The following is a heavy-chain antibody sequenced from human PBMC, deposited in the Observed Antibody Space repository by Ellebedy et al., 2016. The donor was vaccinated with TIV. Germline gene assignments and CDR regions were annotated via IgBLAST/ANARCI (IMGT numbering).Heavy chain of an antibody. Sequence: PGGSLRLSCAVSGFTFSSYSMNWVRQAPGKGLEWVSFISSGSSYIYYADSVKGLFTISRDNAKNSLYLQMNSLRADDTAVYHCARDRLLWFGESHDAFDIWGQGTMVTVSS. V-gene: IGHV3-21*01. CDR1: GFTFSSYS. J-gene: IGHJ3*02. CDR2: ISSGSSYI. CDR3: ARDRLLWFGESHDAFDI. D-gene: IGHD3-10*01.